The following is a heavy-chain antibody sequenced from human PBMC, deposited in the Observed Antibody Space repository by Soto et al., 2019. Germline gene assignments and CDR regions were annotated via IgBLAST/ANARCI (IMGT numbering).Heavy chain of an antibody. Sequence: QVQLVQSGAEVKKPGASVKVSCKASGYTFTGYYMHWVRQAPGQGLEGMGWINPNSGGTNYAQKCKGWVTMTRDTSISTAYMELSRLRSDDTAVYYCARGRIIMVAGTCWFDPWGQGTLVTVSS. CDR1: GYTFTGYY. CDR2: INPNSGGT. D-gene: IGHD6-19*01. V-gene: IGHV1-2*04. CDR3: ARGRIIMVAGTCWFDP. J-gene: IGHJ5*02.